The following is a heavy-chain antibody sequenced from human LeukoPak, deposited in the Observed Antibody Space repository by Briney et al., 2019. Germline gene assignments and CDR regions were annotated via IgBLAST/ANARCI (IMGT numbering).Heavy chain of an antibody. CDR3: ARSRQASGLFSS. D-gene: IGHD3-10*01. V-gene: IGHV4-30-2*01. CDR1: GYAIISGGFS. J-gene: IGHJ5*02. CDR2: VYDRGPA. Sequence: SQTLSLTCTVSGYAIISGGFSWNWIRQPPGKGLEWIGCVYDRGPAHYNPSLKSRFTISVDRPKNQFFLNVTSLTAADTAVYYCARSRQASGLFSSWGQGTLVVVSS.